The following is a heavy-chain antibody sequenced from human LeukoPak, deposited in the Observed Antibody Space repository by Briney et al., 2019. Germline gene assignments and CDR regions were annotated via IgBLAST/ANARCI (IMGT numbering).Heavy chain of an antibody. CDR1: GGSFSGYY. CDR2: INHSGST. J-gene: IGHJ4*02. V-gene: IGHV4-34*01. D-gene: IGHD6-13*01. Sequence: PSETLSLTCAVYGGSFSGYYWSWIRQPPGKGLEWIGEINHSGSTNYNPSLKSRVTISVDTSKNQFSLKLSSVTAADTAVYYCARTAAAGPSFDYWGQGTLVTVSS. CDR3: ARTAAAGPSFDY.